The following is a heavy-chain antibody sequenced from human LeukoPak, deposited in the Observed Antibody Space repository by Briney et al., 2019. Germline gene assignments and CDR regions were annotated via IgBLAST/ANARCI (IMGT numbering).Heavy chain of an antibody. J-gene: IGHJ3*02. Sequence: PGGSLRLSCAASGFTFSSYAMHWVRQAPGQRLEWMGWINAGNGNTKYSQKFQGRVTITRDTSASTAYMELSSLRSEDTAVYYCARTTHDRYYDILTGYYHRPHDAFDIWGQGTMVTVSS. V-gene: IGHV1-3*01. CDR3: ARTTHDRYYDILTGYYHRPHDAFDI. CDR1: GFTFSSYA. D-gene: IGHD3-9*01. CDR2: INAGNGNT.